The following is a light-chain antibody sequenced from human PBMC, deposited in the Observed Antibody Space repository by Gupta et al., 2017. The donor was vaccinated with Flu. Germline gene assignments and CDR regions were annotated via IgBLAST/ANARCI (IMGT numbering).Light chain of an antibody. Sequence: DIQLTQSPSTLSASVGDRVIITCRASETSDRWLAWYQQKPGRVPRLLMYKTSSLESGVPSRFSGSGFGTYFTLTIDSLQPDDFATYYCQQYNSGALTFGGGTKVDI. J-gene: IGKJ4*02. CDR2: KTS. CDR1: ETSDRW. CDR3: QQYNSGALT. V-gene: IGKV1-5*03.